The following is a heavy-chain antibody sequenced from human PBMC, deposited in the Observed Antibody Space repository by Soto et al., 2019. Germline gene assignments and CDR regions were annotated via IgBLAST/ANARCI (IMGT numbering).Heavy chain of an antibody. CDR2: IYYSGST. V-gene: IGHV4-61*08. J-gene: IGHJ4*02. D-gene: IGHD3-10*01. CDR3: ARTPREVRGAIIPYFDY. Sequence: ETLSLTCTVSGGSISSGGYYWSWIRQPPGKGLEGIGYIYYSGSTNYNPSLKSRVTISVDTSKNQFSLKLSSVTAADTAVYYCARTPREVRGAIIPYFDYWGQGTLVTVS. CDR1: GGSISSGGYY.